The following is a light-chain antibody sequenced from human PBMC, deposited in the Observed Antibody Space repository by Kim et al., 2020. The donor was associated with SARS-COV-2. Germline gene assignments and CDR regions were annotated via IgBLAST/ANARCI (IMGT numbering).Light chain of an antibody. CDR1: SSEGGSNKY. CDR2: DVN. CDR3: SSYAGTYTWV. Sequence: GQYVTIFCNGASSEGGSNKYCTWEQQNRGTAPKVLIYDVNNGPSGFPDRFSGYKSGNTASLTISGLQGEDEAVYYCSSYAGTYTWVFGGGTQLTVL. J-gene: IGLJ3*02. V-gene: IGLV2-11*01.